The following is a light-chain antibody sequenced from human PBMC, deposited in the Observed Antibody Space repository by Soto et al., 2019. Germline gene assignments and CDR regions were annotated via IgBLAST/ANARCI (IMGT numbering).Light chain of an antibody. Sequence: DIKMSQSPSSLSASVGDRVTITCRASQGIGNDLGWYQQKPGKAPKRLIYAASSLQSGVLSRFSGSESGTVFTLTISSLQPEDFATYYCQQYNSYPLTFGGGTKVEVK. CDR3: QQYNSYPLT. CDR1: QGIGND. J-gene: IGKJ4*01. V-gene: IGKV1-17*01. CDR2: AAS.